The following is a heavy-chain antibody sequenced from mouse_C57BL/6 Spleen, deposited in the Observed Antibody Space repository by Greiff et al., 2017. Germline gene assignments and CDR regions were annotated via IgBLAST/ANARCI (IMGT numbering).Heavy chain of an antibody. CDR1: GYSITSGYY. CDR3: ALYDYEVDY. D-gene: IGHD2-4*01. V-gene: IGHV3-6*01. Sequence: VQLQQSGPGLVKPSQSLSLTCSVTGYSITSGYYWNWIRQFPGNKLEWMGYISYDGSNNYNPSLKNRISITRDTSKNQFFLKLNSVTTEDTATYYCALYDYEVDYWGQGTTLTVSS. J-gene: IGHJ2*01. CDR2: ISYDGSN.